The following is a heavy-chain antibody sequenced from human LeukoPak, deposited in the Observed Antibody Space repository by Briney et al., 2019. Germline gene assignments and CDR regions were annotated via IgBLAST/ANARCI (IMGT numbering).Heavy chain of an antibody. J-gene: IGHJ3*02. CDR2: ISHSGTPT. Sequence: GGSLRLSCAASKFTFGAYSMNWVRQAPGKGLEWVSSISHSGTPTYYADSVRGRFTISRDNAKNSLYLQMNSLRAEDTAVYYCASREAFDIWGQGTMVTVSS. CDR3: ASREAFDI. CDR1: KFTFGAYS. V-gene: IGHV3-21*04. D-gene: IGHD1-26*01.